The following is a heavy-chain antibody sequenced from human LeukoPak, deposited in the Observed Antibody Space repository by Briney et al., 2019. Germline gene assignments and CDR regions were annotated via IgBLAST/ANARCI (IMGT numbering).Heavy chain of an antibody. Sequence: TSETLSLTCTVSGGSISSSSYYWGWIRQPPGKGLEWIGSIYYSGSTYYNPSLKSRVTISVDTSKNQFSLKLSSVTAADTAVYYCARAKTGVVVVAATRRWRWFDPWGQGTLVTVSS. D-gene: IGHD2-15*01. J-gene: IGHJ5*02. CDR2: IYYSGST. CDR1: GGSISSSSYY. V-gene: IGHV4-39*07. CDR3: ARAKTGVVVVAATRRWRWFDP.